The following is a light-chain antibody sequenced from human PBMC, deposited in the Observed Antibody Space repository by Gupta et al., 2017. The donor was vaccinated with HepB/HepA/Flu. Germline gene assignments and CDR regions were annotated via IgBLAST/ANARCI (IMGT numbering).Light chain of an antibody. Sequence: SYVLPQPPSVSVAPGKPARTTCGGNNIGSKSVHWYQQKPGQAPVLVVYDDSERPSGIPERFSGSNSGNTATMTISRVEAGDEDDYYCQVWDSSSDHVVFGGGTKLTVL. J-gene: IGLJ2*01. CDR1: NIGSKS. CDR2: DDS. CDR3: QVWDSSSDHVV. V-gene: IGLV3-21*03.